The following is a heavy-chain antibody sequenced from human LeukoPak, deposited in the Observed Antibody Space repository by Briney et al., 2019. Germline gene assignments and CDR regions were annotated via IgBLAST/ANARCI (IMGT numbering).Heavy chain of an antibody. Sequence: GASVKVSCKASGYTFTSYDINWVRQATGQGLEWMGWMNPNSGNTGYAQKFQGRVTITRNTSISTAYMELSSLRSEDTAVYYCARCHRGNCFVPYFDYWGQGTLVTVSS. D-gene: IGHD2-15*01. J-gene: IGHJ4*02. CDR2: MNPNSGNT. CDR1: GYTFTSYD. V-gene: IGHV1-8*03. CDR3: ARCHRGNCFVPYFDY.